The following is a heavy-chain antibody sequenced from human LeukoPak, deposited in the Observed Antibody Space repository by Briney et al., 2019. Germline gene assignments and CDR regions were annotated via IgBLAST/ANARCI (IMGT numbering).Heavy chain of an antibody. Sequence: SETLSLTCAVSGYSISSGYYWGWIRQPPGKGLEWIGSIYHGGSTYYNPSLKSRVTISVDTSKNQFSLKLSSVTAADTAVYYCARTTTPSSTSCPGQWGQGTLVTVSS. CDR1: GYSISSGYY. CDR2: IYHGGST. CDR3: ARTTTPSSTSCPGQ. V-gene: IGHV4-38-2*01. D-gene: IGHD2-2*01. J-gene: IGHJ4*02.